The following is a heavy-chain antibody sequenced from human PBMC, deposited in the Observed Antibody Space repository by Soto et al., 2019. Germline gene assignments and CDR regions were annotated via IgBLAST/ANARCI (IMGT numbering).Heavy chain of an antibody. J-gene: IGHJ4*02. D-gene: IGHD3-3*01. Sequence: GGSLRLSCTVSGFTFGSHAMSRVRQAPGKGLECVSGISGSGGTTFYADSVKGRFTISRDNSKKTLYLQMNSLRAEDTAVYYCAKTPYDFWSSGQYLFDHWGQGTLVTVSS. V-gene: IGHV3-23*01. CDR2: ISGSGGTT. CDR3: AKTPYDFWSSGQYLFDH. CDR1: GFTFGSHA.